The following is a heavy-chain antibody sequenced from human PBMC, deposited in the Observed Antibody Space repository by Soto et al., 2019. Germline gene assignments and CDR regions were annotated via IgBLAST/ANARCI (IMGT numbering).Heavy chain of an antibody. V-gene: IGHV3-23*01. CDR2: ISDSGGST. CDR1: GFTFSSYA. CDR3: TLYCSGITCSGH. J-gene: IGHJ4*02. Sequence: GGSLRLSCAASGFTFSSYAITWVRQAPGKGLDWVAAISDSGGSTYYADSVKGRFTISGDNSKNTVYLQMNSLRAEDTAVYYCTLYCSGITCSGHWGQGTLVTVSS. D-gene: IGHD2-15*01.